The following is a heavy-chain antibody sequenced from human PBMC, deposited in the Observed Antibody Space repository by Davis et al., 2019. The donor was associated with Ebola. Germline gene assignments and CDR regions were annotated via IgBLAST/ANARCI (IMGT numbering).Heavy chain of an antibody. D-gene: IGHD4-17*01. Sequence: GESLKISCAASGFTFSGSAMHWVRQAPGKGLEWVAVISYDGSNKYYADSVKGRFTISRDNSKNTLYLQMNSLRAEDTAVYYCEWLTTVDYWGQGTLVTVSS. CDR2: ISYDGSNK. CDR1: GFTFSGSA. V-gene: IGHV3-30*04. J-gene: IGHJ4*02. CDR3: EWLTTVDY.